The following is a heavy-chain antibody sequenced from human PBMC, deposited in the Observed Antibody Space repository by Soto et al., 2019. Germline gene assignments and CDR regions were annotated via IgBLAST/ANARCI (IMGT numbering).Heavy chain of an antibody. CDR1: GFTFDDYA. CDR3: ARVGSGYYFSP. D-gene: IGHD3-22*01. Sequence: EVQLVESGGGLVQPGRSLRLSCAASGFTFDDYAMHWVRQAPGKGLEWVSGISSSSSYIYYADSVKGRFTISRDNAKNSLYLQMNSLRAEDTAVYYCARVGSGYYFSPWGQGTLVTVSS. V-gene: IGHV3-9*01. J-gene: IGHJ5*02. CDR2: ISSSSSYI.